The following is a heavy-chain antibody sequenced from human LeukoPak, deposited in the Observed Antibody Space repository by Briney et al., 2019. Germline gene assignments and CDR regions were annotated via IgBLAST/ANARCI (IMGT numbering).Heavy chain of an antibody. CDR2: IYTSGST. Sequence: PSETLSLTCTVSDGSISSGSYYWSWIRQPAGKGLEWIGRIYTSGSTNYNPSLKSRVTISVDTSNNQFSLRLNSVTAADTAVYYCARSTRDRIAVIMKRVDAFDIWGQGTMVTVSS. V-gene: IGHV4-61*02. J-gene: IGHJ3*02. D-gene: IGHD3-22*01. CDR1: DGSISSGSYY. CDR3: ARSTRDRIAVIMKRVDAFDI.